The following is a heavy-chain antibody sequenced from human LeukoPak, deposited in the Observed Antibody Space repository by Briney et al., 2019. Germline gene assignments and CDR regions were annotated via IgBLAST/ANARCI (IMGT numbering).Heavy chain of an antibody. CDR1: SGSINSYY. V-gene: IGHV4-59*01. J-gene: IGHJ4*02. CDR2: IYYTGTT. Sequence: SETLSLTCTVSSGSINSYYWSWIRQPPGKGLEYIGHIYYTGTTDYNPSRKSRVTMSVDASKSQFSLRLISVPASDTAVYFCAGAPNQHYFDYWGQGTLVAVCS. CDR3: AGAPNQHYFDY.